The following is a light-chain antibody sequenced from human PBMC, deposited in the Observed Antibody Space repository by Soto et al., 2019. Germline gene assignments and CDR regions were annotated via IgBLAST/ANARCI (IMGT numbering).Light chain of an antibody. CDR3: QKYNSFWT. J-gene: IGKJ1*01. V-gene: IGKV1-5*03. Sequence: DIQMTQSPSTLSASVGDRVTITCRASQSIDSWLAWHQQKPGKAPKLLISKASNLESGVPSRFSGSGSGTEFTLTISSLQPEDFATYYCQKYNSFWTFGQGTKVDIK. CDR2: KAS. CDR1: QSIDSW.